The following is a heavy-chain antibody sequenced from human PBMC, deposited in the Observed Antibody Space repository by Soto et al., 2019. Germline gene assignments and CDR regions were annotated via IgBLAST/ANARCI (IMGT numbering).Heavy chain of an antibody. CDR2: ISTSGSDI. D-gene: IGHD4-4*01. CDR3: ARQVTTNYLFDY. J-gene: IGHJ4*02. V-gene: IGHV3-11*01. Sequence: GGSLRLSCASSKFTFRDYCMSWIRQAPGKGLEWLSYISTSGSDIVYADSVKGRFTIFRDNAKNSLYLQMNSLRADDTAVYYCARQVTTNYLFDYWGRGALVTVSS. CDR1: KFTFRDYC.